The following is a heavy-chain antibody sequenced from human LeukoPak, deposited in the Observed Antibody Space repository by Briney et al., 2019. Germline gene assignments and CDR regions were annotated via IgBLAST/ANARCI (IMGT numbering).Heavy chain of an antibody. Sequence: SETLSLTCAVYGGSFSGYYWSWIRQPPGKGLEWIGEINHSGSTNYNSSLKSRVTISVDTSKNQFSLKLSSVTAADTAVYYCARGQGSELLWFGELRLEFDYWGQGTLVTVSS. CDR1: GGSFSGYY. V-gene: IGHV4-34*01. CDR3: ARGQGSELLWFGELRLEFDY. J-gene: IGHJ4*02. D-gene: IGHD3-10*01. CDR2: INHSGST.